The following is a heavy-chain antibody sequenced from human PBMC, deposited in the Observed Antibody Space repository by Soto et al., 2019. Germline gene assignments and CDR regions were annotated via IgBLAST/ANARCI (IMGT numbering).Heavy chain of an antibody. CDR2: ISYDGSNK. J-gene: IGHJ4*02. Sequence: QVQLVESGGGVVQPGRSLRLSCAASGFTFSSYGMHWVRQAPGKGLEWVAVISYDGSNKYYAHFVKGRFTISRDNSKNTPYLQMNRLRADDTAVYYCAKPTVAGSSDLDYWGQGTLVTVSS. V-gene: IGHV3-30*18. CDR3: AKPTVAGSSDLDY. CDR1: GFTFSSYG. D-gene: IGHD6-19*01.